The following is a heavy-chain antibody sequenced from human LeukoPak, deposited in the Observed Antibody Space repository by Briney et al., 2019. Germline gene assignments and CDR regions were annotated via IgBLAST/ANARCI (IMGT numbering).Heavy chain of an antibody. V-gene: IGHV4-39*07. CDR3: ARGSWMNYFDY. CDR2: IYYSGST. CDR1: GVSISSSSYY. Sequence: PSETLSLTCSVSGVSISSSSYYWGWIRQPPGKGLEWIGSIYYSGSTYYNPSLKSRVTISVDTSKNQFSLKLSSVTAADTAVYYCARGSWMNYFDYWGQGTLVTVSS. D-gene: IGHD6-13*01. J-gene: IGHJ4*02.